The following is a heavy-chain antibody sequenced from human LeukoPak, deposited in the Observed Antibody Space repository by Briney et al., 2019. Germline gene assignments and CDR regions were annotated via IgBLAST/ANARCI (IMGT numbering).Heavy chain of an antibody. J-gene: IGHJ4*02. CDR1: GGSISSSSYY. Sequence: KTLETLSLTCTVSGGSISSSSYYWGWIRQPPGKGLEWIGSIYYSGSTYYNPSLKRRVTISVDTSKNQVSLKLSSVTAADTAVYYCARDLPWGTYYDSSGRIIWGQGTLVTVSS. D-gene: IGHD3-22*01. V-gene: IGHV4-39*07. CDR2: IYYSGST. CDR3: ARDLPWGTYYDSSGRII.